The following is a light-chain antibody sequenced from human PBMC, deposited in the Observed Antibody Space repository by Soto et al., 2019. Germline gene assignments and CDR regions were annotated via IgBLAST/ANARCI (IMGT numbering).Light chain of an antibody. CDR1: QSISSY. J-gene: IGKJ4*01. CDR2: AAS. CDR3: QQSYSTPQT. V-gene: IGKV1-39*01. Sequence: DIQMTQSPSSLSASVGDRVTITCRASQSISSYLNWYQQKPGKAPKLLIYAASSLQSGVPSRFSGSGSGTDFTLTISSLQPEDFAPYYCQQSYSTPQTFGGGTKV.